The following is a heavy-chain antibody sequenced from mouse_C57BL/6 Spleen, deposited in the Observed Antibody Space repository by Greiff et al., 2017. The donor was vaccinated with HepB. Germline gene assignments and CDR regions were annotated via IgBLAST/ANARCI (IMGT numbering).Heavy chain of an antibody. D-gene: IGHD2-2*01. J-gene: IGHJ4*01. CDR1: GFSLTSYG. CDR3: ARKGDGYDVGAMDY. CDR2: IWSGGST. Sequence: QVQLKESGPGLVQPSQSLSITCTVSGFSLTSYGVHWVRQSPGKGLEWLGVIWSGGSTDYNAAFISRLSISKDNSKSQVFFKMNSLQADDTAIYYCARKGDGYDVGAMDYWGQGTSVTVSS. V-gene: IGHV2-2*01.